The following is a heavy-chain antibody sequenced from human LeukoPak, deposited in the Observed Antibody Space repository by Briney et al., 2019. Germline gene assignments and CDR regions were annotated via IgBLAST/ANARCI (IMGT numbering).Heavy chain of an antibody. J-gene: IGHJ6*02. CDR3: AGGYCSSTSCLDSRMDV. CDR2: IYSGGST. D-gene: IGHD2-2*01. CDR1: GFTVSSNY. V-gene: IGHV3-66*01. Sequence: GGSLRLSCAASGFTVSSNYMSWVRQAPGKGLEWVSVIYSGGSTYYADSVKGRFTISRDNSKNTLYLQMNSLRAEDTAVYYCAGGYCSSTSCLDSRMDVWGQGTTVTVSS.